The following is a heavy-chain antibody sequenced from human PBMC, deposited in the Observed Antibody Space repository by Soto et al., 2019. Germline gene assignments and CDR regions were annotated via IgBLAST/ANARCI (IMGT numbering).Heavy chain of an antibody. D-gene: IGHD3-10*01. J-gene: IGHJ4*02. CDR3: ARKFAPEFFDS. V-gene: IGHV5-51*01. CDR2: IYPSDSDT. CDR1: GYTFSTYW. Sequence: GESLKISCNGSGYTFSTYWIAWVRQMPGKGLEWMGLIYPSDSDTKYIPAFQGQVTISADKSINTVYLQWTSLEAPASGMYYCARKFAPEFFDSWGQGTLVTVSS.